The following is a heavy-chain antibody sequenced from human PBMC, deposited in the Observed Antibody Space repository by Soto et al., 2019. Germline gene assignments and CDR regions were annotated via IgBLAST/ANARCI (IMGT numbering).Heavy chain of an antibody. CDR3: ARAYGDYYLGYFDY. V-gene: IGHV4-34*01. Sequence: PSETLSLTCAVYGGSFSGYYWSWIRQPPGKGLEWIGETNHSGSTNYNPSLKSRVTISVDTSKNQFSLKLSSVTAADTAVYYCARAYGDYYLGYFDYWGQGTLVTVAS. D-gene: IGHD4-17*01. CDR1: GGSFSGYY. CDR2: TNHSGST. J-gene: IGHJ4*02.